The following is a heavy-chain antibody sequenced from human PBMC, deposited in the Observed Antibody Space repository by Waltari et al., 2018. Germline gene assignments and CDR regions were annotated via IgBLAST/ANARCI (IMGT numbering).Heavy chain of an antibody. CDR3: AKGGFMTKVTTNGMDV. CDR1: GFSFSTYA. J-gene: IGHJ6*02. V-gene: IGHV3-23*01. D-gene: IGHD4-4*01. CDR2: ICGSGGLT. Sequence: EVQLLESGGGLAQPGGSLRLSCEGSGFSFSTYAVSWVRQGPGKGLGWVSGICGSGGLTYDADSVSGRFAISRDNSKNTLYLQMNSLRAEDTAVYYCAKGGFMTKVTTNGMDVWGQGTTVTVSS.